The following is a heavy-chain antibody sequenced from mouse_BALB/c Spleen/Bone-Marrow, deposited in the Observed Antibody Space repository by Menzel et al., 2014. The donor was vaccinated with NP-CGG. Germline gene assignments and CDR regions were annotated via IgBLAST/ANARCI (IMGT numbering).Heavy chain of an antibody. D-gene: IGHD2-3*01. CDR2: ISGGGST. V-gene: IGHV5-6-5*01. J-gene: IGHJ4*01. CDR1: GFTFSSYA. CDR3: ARVEDGYYVRAMDY. Sequence: EVQGVESGGGLVKPGGSLKLSCAASGFTFSSYAMSWVRQTPEKRLEWVASISGGGSTYYPDSVKGRFTISRDNARNILYLQMSSLRSEDTAMYYCARVEDGYYVRAMDYWGQGTSVTVSS.